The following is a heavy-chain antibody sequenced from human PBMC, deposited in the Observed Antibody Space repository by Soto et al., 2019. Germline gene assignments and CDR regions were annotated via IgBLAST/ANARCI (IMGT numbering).Heavy chain of an antibody. CDR2: IYYSGST. Sequence: QVQLQESGPGLVKPSQTLSPTCIVSVGSISSGDYYWSWTRQPPGRALEWIGDIYYSGSTDHNPSLKSIVTTSVDTSKNRFSLKLSSVTAADTAVYYCARDRRENSYGTDAFDIWGQGTMVTVSS. CDR3: ARDRRENSYGTDAFDI. V-gene: IGHV4-30-4*01. CDR1: VGSISSGDYY. D-gene: IGHD5-18*01. J-gene: IGHJ3*02.